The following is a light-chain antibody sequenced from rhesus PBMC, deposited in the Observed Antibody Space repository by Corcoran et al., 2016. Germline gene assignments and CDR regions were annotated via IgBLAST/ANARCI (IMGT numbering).Light chain of an antibody. CDR2: GAS. CDR3: QNDYNWPWT. J-gene: IGKJ1*01. V-gene: IGKV3-42*01. Sequence: EIVMTQSPATLSLSPGERATLSCRASQSVSSSLAWYQQKPGQAPTLLIYGASSRAPGIPDRFSGSGSGTEFTLTISSLEPEDVGLYYCQNDYNWPWTFGQGTKVEIK. CDR1: QSVSSS.